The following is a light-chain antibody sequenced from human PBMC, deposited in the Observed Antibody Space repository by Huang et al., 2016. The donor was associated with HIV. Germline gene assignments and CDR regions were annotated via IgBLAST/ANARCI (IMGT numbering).Light chain of an antibody. J-gene: IGKJ3*01. V-gene: IGKV1-39*01. CDR1: QSISSY. Sequence: DIQMTQSPSSLSASVGDRVIIPCRASQSISSYLNWYQQQPGKAPNLLIYAASSLQSGVPSRFSGSGSGTDFTLTIRSLQPEYFATYYCQQSYSNTFTFGAGTKVDVK. CDR2: AAS. CDR3: QQSYSNTFT.